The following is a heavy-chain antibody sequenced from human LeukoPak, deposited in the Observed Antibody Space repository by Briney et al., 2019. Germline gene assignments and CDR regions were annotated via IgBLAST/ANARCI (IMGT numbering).Heavy chain of an antibody. D-gene: IGHD3-10*01. V-gene: IGHV4-59*13. CDR3: ATVAVIRGVTYFDY. Sequence: PSETLSLTCTVSGGSISSYYWTWIRQPPGKELNGIAYLFYSGSTEYNPSLESRVTISVDPSKNQFSLKLRSVTAADPAVYYCATVAVIRGVTYFDYWGQGTLVTVSS. J-gene: IGHJ4*02. CDR1: GGSISSYY. CDR2: LFYSGST.